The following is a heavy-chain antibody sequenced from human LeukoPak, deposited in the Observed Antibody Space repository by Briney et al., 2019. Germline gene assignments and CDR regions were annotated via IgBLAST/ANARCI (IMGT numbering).Heavy chain of an antibody. Sequence: ASVTVSCKASGYTFTSYGISWVRQATGQGLEWMGWISAYNGNTNYAQKLQGRVTMTTDTSTSTAYMELRSLRSDDTAVYYCARGYSYENWFDPWGQGTLVTVSS. CDR2: ISAYNGNT. V-gene: IGHV1-18*01. D-gene: IGHD5-18*01. CDR1: GYTFTSYG. CDR3: ARGYSYENWFDP. J-gene: IGHJ5*02.